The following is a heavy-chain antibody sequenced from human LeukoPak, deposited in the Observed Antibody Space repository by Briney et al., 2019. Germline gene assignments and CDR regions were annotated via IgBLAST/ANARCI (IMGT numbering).Heavy chain of an antibody. CDR2: INSDGSST. D-gene: IGHD1/OR15-1a*01. J-gene: IGHJ2*01. CDR1: GFTFSNYW. V-gene: IGHV3-74*01. CDR3: TXXTTTADXYXDL. Sequence: PGGSLRLSCAVSGFTFSNYWMYWVRQAPGKRLVWVARINSDGSSTTYADSVEGRFTISRDNTKSMLHLQMHSLRVDDSAVYFCTXXTTTADXYXDLWGRXXXATV.